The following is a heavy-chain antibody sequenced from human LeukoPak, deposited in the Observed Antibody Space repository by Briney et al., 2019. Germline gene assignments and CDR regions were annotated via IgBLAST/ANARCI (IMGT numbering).Heavy chain of an antibody. CDR3: ARGDGPLHSFDI. Sequence: GGSLRLSCAASTFTLSYHDMHWVRQAAGKGLEWVSGIGIDGETYYLGSVKGRFTISRESANNSLYLQMNSLRVGDTALYYCARGDGPLHSFDIWGQGTMVTVSS. CDR1: TFTLSYHD. J-gene: IGHJ3*02. V-gene: IGHV3-13*01. CDR2: IGIDGET.